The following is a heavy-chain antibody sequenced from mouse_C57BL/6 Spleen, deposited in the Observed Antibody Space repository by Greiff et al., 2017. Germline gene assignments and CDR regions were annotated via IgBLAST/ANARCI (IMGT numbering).Heavy chain of an antibody. CDR1: GYTFTVYE. Sequence: VQLQQSGAELVRPGASVTLSCKASGYTFTVYEMHWVKQTPVHGLEWIGAIDPETGGTAYNQKFKGKAILTADKSSSTAYMELRSLTSEDSAVYYCTKTFFDYWGQGTTLTVSS. CDR2: IDPETGGT. V-gene: IGHV1-15*01. CDR3: TKTFFDY. J-gene: IGHJ2*01.